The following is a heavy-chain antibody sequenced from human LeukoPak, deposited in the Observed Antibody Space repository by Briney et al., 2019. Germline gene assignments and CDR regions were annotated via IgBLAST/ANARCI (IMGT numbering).Heavy chain of an antibody. D-gene: IGHD5-24*01. Sequence: SETLSLTCTVSGGCISSYYWSWIRQPPGKGLEWIGCIYYSGSTNYNPSLKSRITISVDTSKNQFSLKLSSVTAADTAVYYCARHRSGWLQSSFDYWGQGTLVTVSS. CDR2: IYYSGST. J-gene: IGHJ4*02. CDR1: GGCISSYY. CDR3: ARHRSGWLQSSFDY. V-gene: IGHV4-59*08.